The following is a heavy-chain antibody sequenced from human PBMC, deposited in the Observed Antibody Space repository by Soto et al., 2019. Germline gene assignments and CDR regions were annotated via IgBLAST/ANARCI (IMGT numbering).Heavy chain of an antibody. V-gene: IGHV1-18*01. CDR2: ISAYNGNT. D-gene: IGHD4-17*01. CDR1: GYTFTSYG. CDR3: ARDYGDYNLSSDL. Sequence: QVQLVQSGAEVKKPGASVKVSCKASGYTFTSYGISWVRQAPGQGLEWMGWISAYNGNTNYAQKLQGRVTMTPDTSTSTAYGELSTLRSDDTAVYYWARDYGDYNLSSDLWGRGTLFTVSS. J-gene: IGHJ2*01.